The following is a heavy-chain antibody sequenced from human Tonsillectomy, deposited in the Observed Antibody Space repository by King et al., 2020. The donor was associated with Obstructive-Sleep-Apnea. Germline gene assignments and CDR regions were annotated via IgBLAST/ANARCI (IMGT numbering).Heavy chain of an antibody. V-gene: IGHV2-70*11. CDR1: GFSLSTSGMC. CDR3: ARIRWVSGLTTPYYFDY. Sequence: VTLKESGPALVKPTQTLTLTCTFSGFSLSTSGMCVSWIRQPPGKALEWLARIDWDDDKYYNTSLKTRLTISKDTSKNQVVLTMTNMDPVDTATYYCARIRWVSGLTTPYYFDYWGQGTLITVSS. J-gene: IGHJ4*02. D-gene: IGHD3/OR15-3a*01. CDR2: IDWDDDK.